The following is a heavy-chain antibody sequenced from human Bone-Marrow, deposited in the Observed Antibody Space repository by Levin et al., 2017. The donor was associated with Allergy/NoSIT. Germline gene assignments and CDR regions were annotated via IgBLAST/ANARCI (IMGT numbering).Heavy chain of an antibody. V-gene: IGHV1-18*01. D-gene: IGHD2-8*02. CDR1: GYTFTKHD. CDR3: ARGGYSTGYDP. CDR2: ISGYNGHT. J-gene: IGHJ5*02. Sequence: GGSLRLSCKASGYTFTKHDISWVRQAPGQGLEWMGWISGYNGHTNYAQKVQGRVTMTTDTSTTTAYMELRSLRSDDTAVYYCARGGYSTGYDPWGQGTPVTVSS.